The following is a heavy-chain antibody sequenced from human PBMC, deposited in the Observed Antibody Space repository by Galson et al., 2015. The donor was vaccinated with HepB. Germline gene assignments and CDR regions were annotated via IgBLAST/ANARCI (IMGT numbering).Heavy chain of an antibody. CDR3: ATGYSGYDSYYGMDV. J-gene: IGHJ6*02. CDR2: TYYRSKWYN. CDR1: GDSVSSNSAA. V-gene: IGHV6-1*01. D-gene: IGHD5-12*01. Sequence: CAISGDSVSSNSAAWNWIRQSPSRGLEWLGRTYYRSKWYNDYAVSVKSRITINPDTSKNQFSLQLNSVTPEVTAVYYCATGYSGYDSYYGMDVWGQGNPGHRLL.